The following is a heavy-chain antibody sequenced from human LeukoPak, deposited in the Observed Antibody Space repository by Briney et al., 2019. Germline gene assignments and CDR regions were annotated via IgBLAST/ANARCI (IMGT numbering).Heavy chain of an antibody. D-gene: IGHD3-22*01. J-gene: IGHJ4*02. Sequence: SETLSLTCTVSDDSITIYYWSWIRQPPGKGLEWIGYIDHTGSTNYNPSLKSRVTISVDTSKNQFSLKLSSVTAADTAVYYCARRNYYDSSGPMDYFDYWGQGTLVTVSS. CDR2: IDHTGST. CDR1: DDSITIYY. CDR3: ARRNYYDSSGPMDYFDY. V-gene: IGHV4-59*08.